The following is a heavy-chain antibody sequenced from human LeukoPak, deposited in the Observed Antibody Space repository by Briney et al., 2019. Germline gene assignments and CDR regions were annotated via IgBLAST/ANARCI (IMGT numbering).Heavy chain of an antibody. Sequence: SQTLSLTCAISGDSVSSNSAAWNWIRQSPSRGLEWLGRTYYRSKWYNDYAVSVKSRITINPDTSKNQFSLQLNSVTPEDTAVYYCARENPESYYDSSGNRDAFDIWGQGTMVTVSS. CDR1: GDSVSSNSAA. J-gene: IGHJ3*02. V-gene: IGHV6-1*01. CDR3: ARENPESYYDSSGNRDAFDI. CDR2: TYYRSKWYN. D-gene: IGHD3-22*01.